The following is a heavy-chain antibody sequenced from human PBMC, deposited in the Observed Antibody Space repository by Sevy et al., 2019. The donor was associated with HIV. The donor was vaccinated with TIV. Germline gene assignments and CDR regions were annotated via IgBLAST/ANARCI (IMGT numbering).Heavy chain of an antibody. CDR3: ARTPLVRIPGATDLYFDN. D-gene: IGHD2-2*01. CDR2: IIPIFGTT. J-gene: IGHJ4*02. CDR1: GGTFSNYA. Sequence: SVKVSCKASGGTFSNYALSWVRQAPGQGLEWMGGIIPIFGTTNFAQTFQGRVTITADESTSTAYMELSSLRSADTAVYYCARTPLVRIPGATDLYFDNWGQGTLVTISS. V-gene: IGHV1-69*13.